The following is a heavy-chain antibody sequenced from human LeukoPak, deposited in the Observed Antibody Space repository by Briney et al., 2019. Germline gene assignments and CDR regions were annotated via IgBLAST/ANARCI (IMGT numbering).Heavy chain of an antibody. D-gene: IGHD5-24*01. Sequence: PSETLSLTCTVSGGSISSYYWSWIRQPPGKGLEWTGYIYYSGSTNYNPSLKSRVTISVDTSKNQFSLKLSSVTAADTAVYYCARGALLQFYYYYYMDVWGKGTTVTVSS. CDR3: ARGALLQFYYYYYMDV. J-gene: IGHJ6*03. CDR1: GGSISSYY. CDR2: IYYSGST. V-gene: IGHV4-59*01.